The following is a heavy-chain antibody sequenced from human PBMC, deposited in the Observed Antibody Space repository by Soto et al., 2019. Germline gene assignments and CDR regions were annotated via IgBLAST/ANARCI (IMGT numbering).Heavy chain of an antibody. Sequence: GGSLRLSCAASGFTFSSYAMHWVRQAPGKGLEWVAVISYDGSNKYYADSVKGRFTISRDNSKNTLYLQMNSLRAEDTAVYYCASLLLWFGELNRGHQFDPWGQGTLVTVSS. V-gene: IGHV3-30-3*01. CDR2: ISYDGSNK. J-gene: IGHJ5*02. D-gene: IGHD3-10*01. CDR3: ASLLLWFGELNRGHQFDP. CDR1: GFTFSSYA.